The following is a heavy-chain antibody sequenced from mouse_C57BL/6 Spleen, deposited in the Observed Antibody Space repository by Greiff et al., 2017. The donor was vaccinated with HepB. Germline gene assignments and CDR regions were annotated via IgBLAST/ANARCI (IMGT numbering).Heavy chain of an antibody. J-gene: IGHJ2*01. CDR1: GFTFRDYG. D-gene: IGHD3-1*01. Sequence: EVKVEESGGGLVKPGGSLKLSCAASGFTFRDYGMHWVRQAPEKGLEWVAYISSGSSTIYYADTVKGRFTISRDNAKNTLFLQMTSLRSEDTAMYYCAIFGDYFDYWGQGTTLTVSS. V-gene: IGHV5-17*01. CDR2: ISSGSSTI. CDR3: AIFGDYFDY.